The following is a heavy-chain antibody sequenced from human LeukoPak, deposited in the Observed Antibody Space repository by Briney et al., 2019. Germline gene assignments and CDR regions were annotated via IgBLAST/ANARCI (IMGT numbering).Heavy chain of an antibody. J-gene: IGHJ5*02. D-gene: IGHD6-19*01. V-gene: IGHV4-34*01. CDR3: AGARGQLVAGPNWFDP. CDR2: INHSRST. CDR1: GGSFSGYY. Sequence: PSETLSLTCAVYGGSFSGYYWSWIRQPPGKGLEWIGEINHSRSTNYNPSLKSRVTISVDTSKNQFSLKLSSVTAADTAVYYCAGARGQLVAGPNWFDPWGQGTLVTVSS.